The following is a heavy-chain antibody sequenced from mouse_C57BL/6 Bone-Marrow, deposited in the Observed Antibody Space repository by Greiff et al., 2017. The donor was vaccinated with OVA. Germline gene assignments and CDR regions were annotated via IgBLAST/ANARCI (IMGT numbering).Heavy chain of an antibody. J-gene: IGHJ2*01. V-gene: IGHV1-59*01. CDR2: IDPSDSYT. CDR3: ARGGTTVDY. CDR1: GYTFTSYW. D-gene: IGHD1-1*01. Sequence: QVQLQQPGAELVRPGTSVKLSCKASGYTFTSYWMHWVKQRPGPGLEWIGVIDPSDSYTNYTQKFKGKATLTVDTSSSPAYMQLSSLTSEDSAVYYCARGGTTVDYWGQGTTLTVSS.